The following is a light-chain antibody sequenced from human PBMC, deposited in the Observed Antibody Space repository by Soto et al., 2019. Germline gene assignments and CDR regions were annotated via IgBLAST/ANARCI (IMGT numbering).Light chain of an antibody. V-gene: IGKV1-5*03. Sequence: DIQMTQSPSTLSAFVGDRVTITCRASQSISSWLAWYQQKPGKAPKLLIYKASSLESGVPSRFSGSGSGTEFTLTISSLQPDDFATYYCQQYNSYSPLTFGGGTKVEIK. CDR3: QQYNSYSPLT. CDR1: QSISSW. J-gene: IGKJ4*01. CDR2: KAS.